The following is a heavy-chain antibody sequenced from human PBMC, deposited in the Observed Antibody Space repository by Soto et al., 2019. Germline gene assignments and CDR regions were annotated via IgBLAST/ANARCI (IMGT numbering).Heavy chain of an antibody. D-gene: IGHD3-22*01. CDR1: GGSISSYY. CDR2: IYYSGST. J-gene: IGHJ3*02. CDR3: ARQSHDSSGYAGGFDI. V-gene: IGHV4-59*01. Sequence: SDTLSLTSTVSGGSISSYYWSWIRQPPGKGLEWIGYIYYSGSTNYNPSLKSRVTISVDTSKNQFSLKLSSVTTADTAVYYCARQSHDSSGYAGGFDIWGQGTMVTVSS.